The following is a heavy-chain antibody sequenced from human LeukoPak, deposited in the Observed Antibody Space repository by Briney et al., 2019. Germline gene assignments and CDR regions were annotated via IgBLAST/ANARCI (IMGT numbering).Heavy chain of an antibody. D-gene: IGHD6-19*01. J-gene: IGHJ5*02. CDR3: ARGGPYSSGWYGPYNWFDP. V-gene: IGHV1-46*01. CDR2: INPSGGST. Sequence: ASVKVSCKASGYTFTGYYMHWVRQAPGQGLEWMGIINPSGGSTSYAQKFQGRVTMTRDMSTSTVYMELSSLRSEDTAVYYCARGGPYSSGWYGPYNWFDPWGQGTLVTVSS. CDR1: GYTFTGYY.